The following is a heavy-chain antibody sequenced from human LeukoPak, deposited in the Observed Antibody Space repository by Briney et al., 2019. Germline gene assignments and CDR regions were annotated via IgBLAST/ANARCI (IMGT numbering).Heavy chain of an antibody. CDR3: ARDNYGSGTLNWFDP. J-gene: IGHJ5*02. Sequence: SETLSLTCTVSGGSISSGGYYWSWIRQPPGKGLEWIGYIYHSGSTYYNPSLKSRVTISVDTSKNQFSLKLSSVTAADTAVYYCARDNYGSGTLNWFDPWGQGTLVTVSS. D-gene: IGHD3-10*01. CDR2: IYHSGST. V-gene: IGHV4-30-2*05. CDR1: GGSISSGGYY.